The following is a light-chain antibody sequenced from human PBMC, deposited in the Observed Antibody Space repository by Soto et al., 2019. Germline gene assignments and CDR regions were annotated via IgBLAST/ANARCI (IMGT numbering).Light chain of an antibody. J-gene: IGLJ3*02. Sequence: QSALTQPPSASGSPGQSVTISCTGTSSDVGTHGYVSWYQQHAGKAPKLMIYDVTKRPSGVPDRFAGSKSANTASLTVSGLQAEDGADYYCMCYAGGNNWVFGGGTQLTVL. V-gene: IGLV2-8*01. CDR2: DVT. CDR1: SSDVGTHGY. CDR3: MCYAGGNNWV.